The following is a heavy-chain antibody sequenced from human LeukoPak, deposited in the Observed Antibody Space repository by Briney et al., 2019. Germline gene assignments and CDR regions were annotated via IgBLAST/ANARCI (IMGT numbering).Heavy chain of an antibody. CDR1: GFSFSSYA. Sequence: PGGSLRLSCAASGFSFSSYAMNWVRQAPGKGLEWVSSISSSSSYIYYADSVKGRFTISRDNAKNSLYLQMNSLRAEDTAVYYCARSHFTAARPVDYWGQGTLVTVSS. J-gene: IGHJ4*02. D-gene: IGHD6-6*01. CDR3: ARSHFTAARPVDY. CDR2: ISSSSSYI. V-gene: IGHV3-21*01.